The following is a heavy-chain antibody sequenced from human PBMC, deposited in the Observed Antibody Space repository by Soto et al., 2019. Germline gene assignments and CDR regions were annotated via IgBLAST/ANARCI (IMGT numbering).Heavy chain of an antibody. V-gene: IGHV4-59*08. J-gene: IGHJ1*01. CDR1: DGSLSPNY. Sequence: QVQLQESGPALVKPSETLSLSCTVSDGSLSPNYWSWIRQPPGKGLEWIGYIYFAGTTTYNPSLQSRVSISLDTSTNEVSLKLPSVTAADTAVYFCARLGAYYQAMDSWGQGTLVTVSS. D-gene: IGHD3-22*01. CDR3: ARLGAYYQAMDS. CDR2: IYFAGTT.